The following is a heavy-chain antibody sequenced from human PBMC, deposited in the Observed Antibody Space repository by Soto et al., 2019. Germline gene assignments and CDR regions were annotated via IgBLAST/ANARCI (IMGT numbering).Heavy chain of an antibody. J-gene: IGHJ4*02. D-gene: IGHD3-22*01. Sequence: SETLSLTCAVYGGSFSGYYWSWIRQPPGKGLEWIGEINHSGSTNYNPSLKSRVTISVDTSKNQFSLKLSSVTAADTAVYYCARCDSSGYLDYWGQGTLVTVSS. CDR3: ARCDSSGYLDY. CDR2: INHSGST. CDR1: GGSFSGYY. V-gene: IGHV4-34*01.